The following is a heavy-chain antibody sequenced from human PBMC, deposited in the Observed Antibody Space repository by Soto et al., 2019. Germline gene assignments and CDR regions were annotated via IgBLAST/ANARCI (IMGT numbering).Heavy chain of an antibody. D-gene: IGHD3-22*01. V-gene: IGHV1-18*01. CDR2: ISAYNGNT. CDR3: ARGGSYDSSGYYFPDDAFDI. J-gene: IGHJ3*02. Sequence: QVQLVQSGAEVKKPGASVKVSCKASGYTFTSYGISWVRQAPGQGLEWMGWISAYNGNTNYAQKLQGRVTMTTDTSTSTAYMELRSLRSDDTAVYYCARGGSYDSSGYYFPDDAFDIWGQGTMVTVSS. CDR1: GYTFTSYG.